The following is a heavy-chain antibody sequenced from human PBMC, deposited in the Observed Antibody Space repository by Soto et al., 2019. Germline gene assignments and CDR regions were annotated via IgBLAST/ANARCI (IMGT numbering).Heavy chain of an antibody. D-gene: IGHD3-16*02. CDR2: IYYSGST. V-gene: IGHV4-39*07. J-gene: IGHJ3*02. CDR3: AMSRDYDYIWGSYRFDAFDI. CDR1: GGSISSSSYY. Sequence: SETLSLTCTVSGGSISSSSYYWGWIRQPPGKGLEWIGSIYYSGSTYYDPSLKSRVTISVDTSKNQFSLKLSSVTAADTAVYYCAMSRDYDYIWGSYRFDAFDIWGQGTMVTVSS.